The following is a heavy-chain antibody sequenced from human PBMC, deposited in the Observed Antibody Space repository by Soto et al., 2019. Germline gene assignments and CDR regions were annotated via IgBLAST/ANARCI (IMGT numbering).Heavy chain of an antibody. Sequence: EVQLLESGGGLVQPGGSLRLSCAASGFTFSSYAMNWVRQAPGKGLEWVSVISGSGGSTYYADSVKGRFTISRDNSKNTLYLQMNRLRADDTAVYYCASRSSGWYFDYWGQGTLVTVSS. D-gene: IGHD6-19*01. J-gene: IGHJ4*02. CDR2: ISGSGGST. CDR1: GFTFSSYA. CDR3: ASRSSGWYFDY. V-gene: IGHV3-23*01.